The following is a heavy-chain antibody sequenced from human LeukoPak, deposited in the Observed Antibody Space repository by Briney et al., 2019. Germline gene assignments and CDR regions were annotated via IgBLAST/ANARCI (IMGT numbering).Heavy chain of an antibody. CDR1: GGSISSYY. CDR2: IYYSGST. D-gene: IGHD6-6*01. V-gene: IGHV4-59*01. CDR3: ARVFGSSPYNWFDP. Sequence: PSETLSLTCTVSGGSISSYYWSWIRQPPGKGLEWIGYIYYSGSTNYNPSLKSRVTISVDTSKNQFSLKLSSVTAADTAVYYCARVFGSSPYNWFDPRGQGTLVTVSS. J-gene: IGHJ5*02.